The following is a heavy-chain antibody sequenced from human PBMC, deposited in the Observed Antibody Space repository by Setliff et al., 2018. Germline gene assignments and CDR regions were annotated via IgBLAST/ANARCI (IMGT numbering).Heavy chain of an antibody. J-gene: IGHJ4*02. CDR2: INHSGCT. D-gene: IGHD3-9*01. Sequence: SETLSLTCAVYGGSFSGYYWSWIRQPPGKGLEWIGEINHSGCTNYNPSLKSRVTISVDTSKNQFSLKLSSVTAADTAVYYCARGRGLVTSYYFDYWGQGILVTVSS. V-gene: IGHV4-34*01. CDR1: GGSFSGYY. CDR3: ARGRGLVTSYYFDY.